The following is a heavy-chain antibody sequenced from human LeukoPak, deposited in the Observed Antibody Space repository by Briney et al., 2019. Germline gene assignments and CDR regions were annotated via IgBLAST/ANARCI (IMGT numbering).Heavy chain of an antibody. Sequence: SETLSLTCTVSGGSISSSSYYWGWIRQPPGKGLEWIGSIYYSGSTYYNPSLKSRVTISVDTSKNQFSLKLSSVTAADTAAYYCARRVRYCSSTSCSYYYMDVWGKGTTVTVSS. CDR1: GGSISSSSYY. CDR2: IYYSGST. CDR3: ARRVRYCSSTSCSYYYMDV. J-gene: IGHJ6*03. V-gene: IGHV4-39*01. D-gene: IGHD2-2*01.